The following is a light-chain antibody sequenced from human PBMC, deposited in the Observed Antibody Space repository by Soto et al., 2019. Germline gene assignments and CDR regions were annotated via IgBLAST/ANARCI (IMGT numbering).Light chain of an antibody. CDR1: QSVSSY. Sequence: EIVLTQSPATLSLSPGERATLSCRASQSVSSYLAWYQQKPGQAPRLLIYDASNRATGIPARFSGSGSGSDFTLTISSLEHEDFAVYYSQQRSNWPPYTFGQGTKLEIK. J-gene: IGKJ2*01. CDR2: DAS. V-gene: IGKV3-11*01. CDR3: QQRSNWPPYT.